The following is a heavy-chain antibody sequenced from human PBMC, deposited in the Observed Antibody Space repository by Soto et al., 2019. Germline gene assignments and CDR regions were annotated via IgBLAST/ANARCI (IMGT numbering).Heavy chain of an antibody. CDR3: ARESIGAKGVDH. J-gene: IGHJ4*02. Sequence: QVQLVQSGAEVKRPGSSVKVSCESSGDTFNSYVISWVRQAPGQGLEWMGGIIPIIGVTHYAQKFQGRVTISALSSTGTAYMELTKLGFEDTALYYCARESIGAKGVDHGGQGTLVTVSS. D-gene: IGHD2-21*01. CDR2: IIPIIGVT. V-gene: IGHV1-69*17. CDR1: GDTFNSYV.